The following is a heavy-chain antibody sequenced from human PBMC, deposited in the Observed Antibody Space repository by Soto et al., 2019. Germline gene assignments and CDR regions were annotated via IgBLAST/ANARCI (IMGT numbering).Heavy chain of an antibody. CDR1: GSTFSSYA. D-gene: IGHD3-16*01. J-gene: IGHJ4*02. V-gene: IGHV3-64D*06. CDR3: VKDFKYYDYFY. Sequence: PGGSLRLSCSASGSTFSSYAMHWVRQAPGKGLEYVSAISSNGGSTYYADSVKGRFTISRDNSKNTLYLQMSSLRAEDTAVYHCVKDFKYYDYFYWGQGTLVTVSS. CDR2: ISSNGGST.